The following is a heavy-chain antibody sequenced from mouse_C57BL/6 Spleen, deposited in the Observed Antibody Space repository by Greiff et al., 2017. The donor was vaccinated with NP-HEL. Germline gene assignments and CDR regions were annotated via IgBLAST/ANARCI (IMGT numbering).Heavy chain of an antibody. CDR3: ARRGDYYGSFDY. D-gene: IGHD1-1*01. Sequence: QVQLQQPGAELVRPGSSVKLSCKASGYTFTSYWMHWVKQRPIQGLEWIGNIDPSDSETHYNQKFKDKTTLTVDKSSSTAYMQLSSLTSEDSAVYYCARRGDYYGSFDYWGQGTTLTVSS. CDR1: GYTFTSYW. V-gene: IGHV1-52*01. J-gene: IGHJ2*01. CDR2: IDPSDSET.